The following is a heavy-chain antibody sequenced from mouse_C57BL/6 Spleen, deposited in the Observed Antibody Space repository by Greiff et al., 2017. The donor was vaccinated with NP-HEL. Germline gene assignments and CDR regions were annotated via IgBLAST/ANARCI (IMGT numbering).Heavy chain of an antibody. CDR1: GYTFTSYW. J-gene: IGHJ1*03. Sequence: QVQLQQPGADLVKPGASVKLSCKASGYTFTSYWMHWVKQRPGQGLEWIGMIHPNSGSTNYNEKFKSKATLTVDKSSSTAYMQLSSLTSEDSAVYYCARFDIYYGSSYVWYFDVWGTGTTVTVSS. V-gene: IGHV1-64*01. D-gene: IGHD1-1*01. CDR2: IHPNSGST. CDR3: ARFDIYYGSSYVWYFDV.